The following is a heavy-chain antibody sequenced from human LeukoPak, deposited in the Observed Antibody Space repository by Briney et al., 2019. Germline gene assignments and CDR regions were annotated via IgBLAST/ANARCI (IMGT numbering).Heavy chain of an antibody. V-gene: IGHV1-2*02. J-gene: IGHJ4*02. D-gene: IGHD2-21*01. Sequence: ASVKVSCKASGYTFTGYYMHWVRQAPGQGLEWMGWINPNSGGTNYAQKFQGRVTMTRDTSISTAHMELSRLRSDDTAVYYCARTASYCGGDCYSDYWGQGTLVTVSS. CDR3: ARTASYCGGDCYSDY. CDR2: INPNSGGT. CDR1: GYTFTGYY.